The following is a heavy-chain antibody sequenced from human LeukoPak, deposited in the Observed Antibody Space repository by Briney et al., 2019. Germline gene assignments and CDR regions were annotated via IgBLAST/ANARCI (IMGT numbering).Heavy chain of an antibody. CDR1: GLTVSTNY. J-gene: IGHJ4*02. CDR3: ARRLPAAWGADY. D-gene: IGHD7-27*01. CDR2: IYSGGST. Sequence: GGSLRLSCAASGLTVSTNYMSWVRQAPGEGLEWVSVIYSGGSTYYADSVKGRFTISRDNSKNTLYLQMNSLRAEDTAVYYCARRLPAAWGADYWGQGTLVTVSS. V-gene: IGHV3-53*01.